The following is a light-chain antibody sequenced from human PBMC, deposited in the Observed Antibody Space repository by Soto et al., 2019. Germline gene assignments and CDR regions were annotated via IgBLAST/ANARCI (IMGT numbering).Light chain of an antibody. J-gene: IGKJ5*01. CDR1: QSVSSSY. CDR3: KQYYSYPPT. V-gene: IGKV3-20*01. CDR2: GES. Sequence: EIVRTLSQCTMSLSPGERAILSRTSSQSVSSSYLAWYQQKPGQAPRLIIYGESSRATGIPDRFSGSGSGTDFTLTIRCMQSEDFATYYCKQYYSYPPTLGTGTRVEIK.